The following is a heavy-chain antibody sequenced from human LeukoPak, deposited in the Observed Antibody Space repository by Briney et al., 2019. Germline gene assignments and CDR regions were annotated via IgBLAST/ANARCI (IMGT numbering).Heavy chain of an antibody. D-gene: IGHD2-15*01. Sequence: SETLSLTCAVYGGSFSGYYWSWIRQPPGKGLEWIGDINHSGSTNYNPSLKSRVTITVDTANNQFSLKLSSETAGDTAVYFYARQGYCSGGCCDFYYYYYMDVWGKGTTVTISS. J-gene: IGHJ6*03. V-gene: IGHV4-34*01. CDR2: INHSGST. CDR1: GGSFSGYY. CDR3: ARQGYCSGGCCDFYYYYYMDV.